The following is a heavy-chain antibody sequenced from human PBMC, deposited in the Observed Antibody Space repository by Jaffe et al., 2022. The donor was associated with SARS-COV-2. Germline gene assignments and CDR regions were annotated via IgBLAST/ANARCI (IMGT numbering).Heavy chain of an antibody. J-gene: IGHJ3*01. D-gene: IGHD3-10*02. V-gene: IGHV7-4-1*02. CDR2: IHTTTGHP. CDR3: ARGDVGDALDF. Sequence: QVLLVQSGSELRKPGASVRVSCKASGYIFTASALNWVRQAPGQGLEWMGWIHTTTGHPTYAQGFIGRFVFSLDTSVTTTYLQINSLKAEDTGVYFCARGDVGDALDFWGQGTMVTVSS. CDR1: GYIFTASA.